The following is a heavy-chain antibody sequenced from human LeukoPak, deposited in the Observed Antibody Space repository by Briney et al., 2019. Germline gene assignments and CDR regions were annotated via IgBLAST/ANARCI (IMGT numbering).Heavy chain of an antibody. V-gene: IGHV4-39*07. D-gene: IGHD6-19*01. CDR2: IHSSGST. Sequence: PSETLSLTCTVSGGSISSSRYYWGWIRQPPGKGLEWIGSIHSSGSTYYNPSLKSRVTISVDTSQNQFSLKLSSVTAADTAIYYCATLPSGWYNWFDPWGQGTLVTVSS. CDR1: GGSISSSRYY. J-gene: IGHJ5*02. CDR3: ATLPSGWYNWFDP.